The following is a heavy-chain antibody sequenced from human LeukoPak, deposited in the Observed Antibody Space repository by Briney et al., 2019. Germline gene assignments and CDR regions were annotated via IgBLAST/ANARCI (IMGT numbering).Heavy chain of an antibody. V-gene: IGHV3-74*01. CDR1: GFTFSDHY. J-gene: IGHJ4*02. D-gene: IGHD1-26*01. CDR3: AREDVGATAARD. Sequence: GGSLRLSCAASGFTFSDHYMDWVRQAPGKGLVWVSRINSDGSSTSYADSVKGRFTISRDNAKNTLYLQMNSLRVEDTAVYYCAREDVGATAARDWGQGTLVTVSS. CDR2: INSDGSST.